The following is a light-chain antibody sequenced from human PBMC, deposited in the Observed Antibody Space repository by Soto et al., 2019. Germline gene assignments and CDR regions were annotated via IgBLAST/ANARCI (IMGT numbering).Light chain of an antibody. CDR1: QSVSSDS. CDR3: QQYGSAPRT. CDR2: AAS. Sequence: EIVLTQSPGTLSLSPGERAILSCRASQSVSSDSLAWYRQKPGQAPRLLVYAASSRATGIPNRFSGSGSGTDFTLTISRLEPEDFAVYYCQQYGSAPRTFGQGTKLEIK. V-gene: IGKV3-20*01. J-gene: IGKJ1*01.